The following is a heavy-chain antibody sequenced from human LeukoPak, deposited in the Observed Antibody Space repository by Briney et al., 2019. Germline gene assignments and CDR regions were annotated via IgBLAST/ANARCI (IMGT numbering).Heavy chain of an antibody. CDR1: GGSISSYY. J-gene: IGHJ5*02. D-gene: IGHD1-20*01. CDR3: ARHPPRYNWNPREGWFDP. Sequence: SETLSLTCTVSGGSISSYYWSWIRQPPGKGLEWIGYMYYSGSTNYNPSLKSRVTISVDTSKNQFSLKLSSVTAADTAVYYCARHPPRYNWNPREGWFDPWGQGTLVTVSS. V-gene: IGHV4-59*01. CDR2: MYYSGST.